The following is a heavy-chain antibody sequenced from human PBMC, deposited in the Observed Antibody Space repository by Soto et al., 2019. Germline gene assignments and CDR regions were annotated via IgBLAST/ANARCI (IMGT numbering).Heavy chain of an antibody. CDR2: INHSGST. J-gene: IGHJ6*02. V-gene: IGHV4-34*01. CDR1: GGSFSGYY. CDR3: ARYTAAMVYYYYYGMDV. Sequence: HVQLQQWGAGLLKPSETLSLTCAVYGGSFSGYYWSWIRQPPGKGLEWIGEINHSGSTNYNPSLKSRVTTSVDTSKNQFSLKLSSLTAADTAVYYCARYTAAMVYYYYYGMDVWGQGTTVTVSS. D-gene: IGHD5-18*01.